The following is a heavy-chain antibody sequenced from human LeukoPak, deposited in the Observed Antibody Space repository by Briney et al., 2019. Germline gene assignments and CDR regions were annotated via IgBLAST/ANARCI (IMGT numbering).Heavy chain of an antibody. Sequence: SGGSLRLSCAASGFTFSKYGMSWVRQAPGKGLEWVSVISGSGGSTYYADSVKGRFTISRDNSKNTLYLQMNSLRAEDTAVYYCARAQYYYDSSGYDHYFDYWGQGTLVTVSS. V-gene: IGHV3-23*01. CDR1: GFTFSKYG. CDR2: ISGSGGST. J-gene: IGHJ4*02. CDR3: ARAQYYYDSSGYDHYFDY. D-gene: IGHD3-22*01.